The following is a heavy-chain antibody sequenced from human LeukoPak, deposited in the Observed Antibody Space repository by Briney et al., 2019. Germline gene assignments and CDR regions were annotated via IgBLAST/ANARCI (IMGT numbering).Heavy chain of an antibody. V-gene: IGHV4-59*08. CDR1: GGSINNYY. D-gene: IGHD4-17*01. Sequence: SETLSLTCTVSGGSINNYYWNWIRQPPGKGLELIGYIYYSVSGGGNNYNPSLKSRVTISADTSKNQFSLKLSSVTAADTAVYYCARGGTMTTVPLCGQGPRVTVSA. J-gene: IGHJ4*02. CDR3: ARGGTMTTVPL. CDR2: IYYSVSGGGN.